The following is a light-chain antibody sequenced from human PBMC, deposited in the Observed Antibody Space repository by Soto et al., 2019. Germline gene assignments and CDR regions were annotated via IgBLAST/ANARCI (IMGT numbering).Light chain of an antibody. Sequence: DIQMTQSPSSLSASVGDRVTINCRSSQSISTYLNWYQQKPGKAPKLLIYAASSLQSGVPSRFSGSGSGTDFTLTITSLQPEDFATYYCQQSSSTPEVTFGRGTKVDIK. CDR1: QSISTY. V-gene: IGKV1-39*01. CDR2: AAS. J-gene: IGKJ3*01. CDR3: QQSSSTPEVT.